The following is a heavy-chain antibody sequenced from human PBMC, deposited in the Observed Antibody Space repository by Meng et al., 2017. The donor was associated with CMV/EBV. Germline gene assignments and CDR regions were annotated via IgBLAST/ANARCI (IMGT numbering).Heavy chain of an antibody. CDR1: GFTVSSNY. CDR2: IYSGGST. Sequence: SGFTVSSNYMSWVRQAPGKGLEWVSVIYSGGSTYYADSVKGRFTISRDSSKNTLYLQMNSLRAEDTAVYYCASTPLLWFGEFDEFDYWGQGTLVTVSS. V-gene: IGHV3-66*02. D-gene: IGHD3-10*01. CDR3: ASTPLLWFGEFDEFDY. J-gene: IGHJ4*02.